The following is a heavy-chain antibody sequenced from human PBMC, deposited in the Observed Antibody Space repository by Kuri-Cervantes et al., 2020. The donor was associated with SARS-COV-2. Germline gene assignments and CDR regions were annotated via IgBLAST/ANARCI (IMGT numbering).Heavy chain of an antibody. D-gene: IGHD6-6*01. CDR3: ARSVSSSSPGPFDY. CDR2: ISYGGTNK. V-gene: IGHV3-30*03. Sequence: GGSLRLSCAASGFTFSNYAMHWVRQAPGKGLEWVAVISYGGTNKYYTDSVKGRFTVSRDNSKNTLYLQMNSLRTEDTAVYYCARSVSSSSPGPFDYWGQGTLVTVSS. J-gene: IGHJ4*02. CDR1: GFTFSNYA.